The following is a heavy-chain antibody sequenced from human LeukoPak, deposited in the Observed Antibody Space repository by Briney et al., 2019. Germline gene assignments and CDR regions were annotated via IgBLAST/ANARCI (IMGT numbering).Heavy chain of an antibody. CDR1: GFTFSSYG. D-gene: IGHD6-19*01. CDR2: ISYDGSNK. Sequence: GRSLRLSCAASGFTFSSYGMHWVRQAPGKGLEWVVVISYDGSNKYYADSVKGRFTISRDNSKNTLYLQMNSLRAEDTAVYYCAKANSPRQWLVQDYWGQGTLVTVSS. V-gene: IGHV3-30*18. J-gene: IGHJ4*02. CDR3: AKANSPRQWLVQDY.